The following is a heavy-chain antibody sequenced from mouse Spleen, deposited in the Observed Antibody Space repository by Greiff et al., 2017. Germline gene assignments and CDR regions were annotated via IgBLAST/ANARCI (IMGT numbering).Heavy chain of an antibody. J-gene: IGHJ2*01. Sequence: VQLQQPGAELVRPGPSVKLSCKASGYTFTSYWMHWVKQRPGQGLEWIGVIDPSDSYTNYNQKFKGKATLTVDTSSSTAYMQLSSLTSEDSAVYYCARRVSFDYWGLGTTLTVSS. CDR2: IDPSDSYT. CDR3: ARRVSFDY. D-gene: IGHD6-2*01. CDR1: GYTFTSYW. V-gene: IGHV1-59*01.